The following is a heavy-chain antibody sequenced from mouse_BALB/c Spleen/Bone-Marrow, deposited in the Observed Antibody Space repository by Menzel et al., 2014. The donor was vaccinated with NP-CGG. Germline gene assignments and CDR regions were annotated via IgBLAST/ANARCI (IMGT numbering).Heavy chain of an antibody. CDR1: GFTFNTYA. CDR2: IRSKSNNYAT. CDR3: VRHSYYYGSSYYAMDY. D-gene: IGHD1-1*01. J-gene: IGHJ4*01. V-gene: IGHV10-1*02. Sequence: DVQLVESGGGLVQPKGSLKLSCAASGFTFNTYAMNWVRQAPGKGLEWVARIRSKSNNYATYYADSVKDRFTISRDDSQSMLYLQMNNLKTGDTAMYYCVRHSYYYGSSYYAMDYWGQGTSVTVSS.